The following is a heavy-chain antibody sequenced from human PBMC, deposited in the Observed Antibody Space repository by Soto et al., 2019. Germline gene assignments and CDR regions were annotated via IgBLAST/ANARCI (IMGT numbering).Heavy chain of an antibody. J-gene: IGHJ5*02. CDR2: IYYSGST. D-gene: IGHD2-21*02. Sequence: QVQLQESGPGLVKPSQTLSLTCTVSGGSISSGGYYWSWIRQHPGKGLEWIGYIYYSGSTYYNPSLKSRVTISVDTSKNQFSLKLSSVTAADTAVYYCARALNCGGDCPNWFDPWGQGTLVTVSS. CDR3: ARALNCGGDCPNWFDP. CDR1: GGSISSGGYY. V-gene: IGHV4-31*03.